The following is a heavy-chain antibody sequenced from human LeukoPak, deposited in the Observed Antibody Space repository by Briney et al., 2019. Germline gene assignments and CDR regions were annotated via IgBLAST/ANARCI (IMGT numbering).Heavy chain of an antibody. D-gene: IGHD3-10*01. CDR1: GFTFSSYS. J-gene: IGHJ5*02. Sequence: GGSLRLSCAASGFTFSSYSMNWVRQAPGKGLEWVSYISSSSSTIYYADSVKGRFTISRDNSKNTLYLQMNSLRAEDTAVYYCARARKSGGITMIRGVKDRGWFDPWGQGTLVTVSS. CDR2: ISSSSSTI. V-gene: IGHV3-48*01. CDR3: ARARKSGGITMIRGVKDRGWFDP.